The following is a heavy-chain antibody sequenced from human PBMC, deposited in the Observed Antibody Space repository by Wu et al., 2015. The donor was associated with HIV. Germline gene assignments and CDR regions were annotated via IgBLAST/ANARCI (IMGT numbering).Heavy chain of an antibody. CDR3: ARDGGRGYNYASLDY. V-gene: IGHV1-46*01. J-gene: IGHJ4*02. Sequence: QVQLVQSGAEVKKPGASVKISCKASGYSFTSYYIHWVRQAPGQGLEWMGIIDPSGGNTNYAQKFQGRVTMTRDTPTNTVYMELNSLRSEDTAFYYCARDGGRGYNYASLDYWGQGTLVTVSS. CDR1: GYSFTSYY. CDR2: IDPSGGNT. D-gene: IGHD5-18*01.